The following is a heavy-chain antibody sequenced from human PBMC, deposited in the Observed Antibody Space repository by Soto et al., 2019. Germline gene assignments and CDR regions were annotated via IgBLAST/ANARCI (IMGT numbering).Heavy chain of an antibody. CDR3: ARANSGDDDEFDY. CDR1: GYAFSGYY. Sequence: ASVKVSCKASGYAFSGYYIHWVRQAPGRGLEWMGWVNPNSGDTDYAQKFQGRVTMTRDTSITSAYLDLTRLRSDDTATYFCARANSGDDDEFDYWGQGTPVTVSS. CDR2: VNPNSGDT. V-gene: IGHV1-2*02. D-gene: IGHD5-12*01. J-gene: IGHJ4*02.